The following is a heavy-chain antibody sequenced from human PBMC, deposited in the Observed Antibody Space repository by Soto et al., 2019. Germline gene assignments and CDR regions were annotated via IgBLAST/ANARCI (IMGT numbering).Heavy chain of an antibody. V-gene: IGHV3-23*01. D-gene: IGHD6-19*01. Sequence: PGGSLRLSCAASGFTFSSYAMSWVRQAPGKGLEWVSAISGSGGSTYYADSVKGRFTISRDNSKNTLYLQMNSLRAEDTAVYYCAKDAISPSSGWYGGPQPYFDYWGQGTLVTVSS. CDR3: AKDAISPSSGWYGGPQPYFDY. J-gene: IGHJ4*02. CDR1: GFTFSSYA. CDR2: ISGSGGST.